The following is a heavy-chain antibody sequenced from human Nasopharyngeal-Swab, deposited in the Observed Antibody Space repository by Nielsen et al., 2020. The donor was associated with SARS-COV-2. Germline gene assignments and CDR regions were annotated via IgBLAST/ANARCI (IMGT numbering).Heavy chain of an antibody. J-gene: IGHJ3*02. V-gene: IGHV3-66*01. D-gene: IGHD2-15*01. CDR2: IYSGGST. CDR3: ASSIVVVVAALDAFDI. Sequence: GESLKISCAASGFTVSSNYMSWVRQAPGKGLEWVSVIYSGGSTYYADSVKGGFTISRDNSKNTLYLQMNSLRAEDTAVYYCASSIVVVVAALDAFDIWGQGTMVTVSS. CDR1: GFTVSSNY.